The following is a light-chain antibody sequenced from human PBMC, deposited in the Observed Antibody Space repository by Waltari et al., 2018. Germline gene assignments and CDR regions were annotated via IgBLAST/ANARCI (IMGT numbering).Light chain of an antibody. Sequence: EIVMTQSPATLSVSPGERATLSCRASQSVSSNLAWYHQKPGQAPRLLMYSASTRAIGIPDRFSGSGSGTEFTLTISSLQSEDFAVYYCQQYNNWPRTFGGGTKVEIK. CDR1: QSVSSN. CDR3: QQYNNWPRT. CDR2: SAS. J-gene: IGKJ4*01. V-gene: IGKV3-15*01.